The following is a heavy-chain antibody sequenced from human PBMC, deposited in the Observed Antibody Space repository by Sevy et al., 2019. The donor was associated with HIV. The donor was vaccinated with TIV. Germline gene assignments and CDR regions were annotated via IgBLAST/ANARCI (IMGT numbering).Heavy chain of an antibody. J-gene: IGHJ6*02. CDR1: GXSISSGYY. CDR3: ARASAGDRLDYYXXDX. V-gene: IGHV4-38-2*02. Sequence: SETLSLTCTVSGXSISSGYYWGWIRQSPEKGLEWIGNIYHSGRTYYKPSLKSRVTISVDTSKNQFSLKLISVTAADTAVYYCARASAGDRLDYYXXDXXXQGTTVTVSS. D-gene: IGHD2-21*02. CDR2: IYHSGRT.